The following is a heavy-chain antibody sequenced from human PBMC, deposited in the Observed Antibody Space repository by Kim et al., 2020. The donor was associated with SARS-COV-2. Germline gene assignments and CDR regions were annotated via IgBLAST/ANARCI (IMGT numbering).Heavy chain of an antibody. J-gene: IGHJ4*02. Sequence: GGSLRLSCAASGFTFSDYYMSWIRQAPGKGLEWVSYISSSSSYTNYADSVKGRFTISRDNAKNSLYLQMNSLRAEDTAVYYCARDRAYCGGDCYSGDFDYWGQGTLVTVSS. D-gene: IGHD2-21*02. CDR2: ISSSSSYT. CDR3: ARDRAYCGGDCYSGDFDY. CDR1: GFTFSDYY. V-gene: IGHV3-11*05.